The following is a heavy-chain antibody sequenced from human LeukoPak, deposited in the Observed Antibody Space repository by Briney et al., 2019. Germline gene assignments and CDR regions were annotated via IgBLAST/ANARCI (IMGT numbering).Heavy chain of an antibody. CDR1: GFTFSGSA. J-gene: IGHJ4*02. CDR3: TTTLPIGYCSSTSCPNIDY. Sequence: GGSLRLSCAASGFTFSGSAMHWVRQASGKGLEWVGRIRSKANSYATACAASVKGRFTISRDDSKNTAYLQMNSLKTEDTAVYYCTTTLPIGYCSSTSCPNIDYWGQGTLVTVSS. CDR2: IRSKANSYAT. D-gene: IGHD2-2*01. V-gene: IGHV3-73*01.